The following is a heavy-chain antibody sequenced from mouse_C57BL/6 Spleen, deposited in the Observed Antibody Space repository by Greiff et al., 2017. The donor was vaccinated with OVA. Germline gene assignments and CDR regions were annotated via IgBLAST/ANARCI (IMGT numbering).Heavy chain of an antibody. CDR1: GYTFTGYW. J-gene: IGHJ3*01. CDR2: ILPGSGST. Sequence: QVQLQQPGAELVRPGSSVKLSCKATGYTFTGYWIEWVKQRPGHGLEWIGEILPGSGSTNYNEKFKGKATFTADTSSNTAYMQLSSLTTEDSAIYYCARWTTVVVRGFAYWGQGTLVTVSA. D-gene: IGHD1-1*01. V-gene: IGHV1-9*01. CDR3: ARWTTVVVRGFAY.